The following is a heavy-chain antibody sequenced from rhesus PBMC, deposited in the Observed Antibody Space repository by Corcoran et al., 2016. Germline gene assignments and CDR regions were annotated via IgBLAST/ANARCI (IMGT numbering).Heavy chain of an antibody. CDR2: ISGSGGST. J-gene: IGHJ6*01. D-gene: IGHD1-44*01. V-gene: IGHV4-173*01. CDR3: ARRSIVRGLDS. Sequence: QLQLQESGPGLVKPSETLSLTCAVSGGSISSNWWSWIRQPPGKGLEWIGRISGSGGSTSYNPSLMSRVTMSTATSKNQLSLKRISVTAADTAVYYCARRSIVRGLDSWGQGVVVTVSS. CDR1: GGSISSNW.